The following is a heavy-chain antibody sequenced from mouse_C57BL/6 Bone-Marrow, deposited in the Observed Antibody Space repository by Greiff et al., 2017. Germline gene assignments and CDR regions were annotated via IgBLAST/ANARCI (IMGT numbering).Heavy chain of an antibody. V-gene: IGHV1-64*01. CDR3: ARSGIYYYGSWGYFDV. CDR1: GYTFTSYW. CDR2: IHPNSGST. D-gene: IGHD1-1*01. J-gene: IGHJ1*03. Sequence: QVQLQQPGAELVKPGASVKLSCKASGYTFTSYWMHWVKQRPGQGLEWIGMIHPNSGSTNYNEKFKSKATLTVDKSSSTAYMQLSSLTSEDSAVYYCARSGIYYYGSWGYFDVWGTGTTVTVS.